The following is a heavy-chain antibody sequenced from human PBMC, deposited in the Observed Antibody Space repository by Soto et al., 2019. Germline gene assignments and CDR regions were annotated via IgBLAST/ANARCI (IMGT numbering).Heavy chain of an antibody. V-gene: IGHV1-18*01. CDR2: ISAYNGNT. CDR1: GYTFTCYG. J-gene: IGHJ6*03. D-gene: IGHD3-3*01. Sequence: GASVKVSCKASGYTFTCYGSSWLRQAPGQGVEWMGWISAYNGNTNYAQKLQGRVTMTTDTSTSTAYIELRSLRSDDTAVYYCASGVDFWSGYSYYYYYMDVWGKGTTVTVSS. CDR3: ASGVDFWSGYSYYYYYMDV.